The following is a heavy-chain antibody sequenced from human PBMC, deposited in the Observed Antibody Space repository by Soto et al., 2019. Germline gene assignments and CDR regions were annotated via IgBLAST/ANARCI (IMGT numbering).Heavy chain of an antibody. CDR3: ARYQYQSSGHDDEH. J-gene: IGHJ4*02. CDR2: IYHRGAT. V-gene: IGHV4-38-2*01. Sequence: ETRCLTCSVSGYSMNRGYYWGWIRQAPGKGLEWIGSIYHRGATYYAPSLKARAAISLDTSNNHFTLRLTSVTVADTAIYYCARYQYQSSGHDDEHRGQAPLATRSS. CDR1: GYSMNRGYY. D-gene: IGHD3-22*01.